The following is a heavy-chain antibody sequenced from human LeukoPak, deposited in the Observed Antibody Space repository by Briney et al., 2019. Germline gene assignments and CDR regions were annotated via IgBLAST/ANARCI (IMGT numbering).Heavy chain of an antibody. CDR2: IESKTDGGTT. J-gene: IGHJ4*02. D-gene: IGHD3-10*01. V-gene: IGHV3-15*04. CDR3: TTYGSGRKFDY. Sequence: TGGSLRLSCAVSGFSFSDAWMSWVRQTPGKGLEWVGRIESKTDGGTTDYAALVKGRFTISRDDSTNTLYLQMNSLKSEDTAVYYCTTYGSGRKFDYWGQGVLVTVSS. CDR1: GFSFSDAW.